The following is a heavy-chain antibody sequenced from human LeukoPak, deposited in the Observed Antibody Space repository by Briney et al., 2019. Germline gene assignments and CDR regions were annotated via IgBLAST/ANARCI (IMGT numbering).Heavy chain of an antibody. D-gene: IGHD2-2*01. CDR3: ARVLSVVDDAFDT. J-gene: IGHJ3*02. Sequence: GGSLRLSCAASGFTFSSYWMSWVRQAPGKGLEWVANIKQDGSEKYYVDSVKGRFTISRDNAKNSLYLQMNSLRAEDTAVYYCARVLSVVDDAFDTWGQGTMVTVSS. V-gene: IGHV3-7*01. CDR1: GFTFSSYW. CDR2: IKQDGSEK.